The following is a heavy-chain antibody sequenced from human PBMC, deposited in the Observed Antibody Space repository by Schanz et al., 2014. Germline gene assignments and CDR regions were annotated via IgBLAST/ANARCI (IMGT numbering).Heavy chain of an antibody. CDR1: GFTFITYT. V-gene: IGHV3-23*04. Sequence: EVQLVESGGGVVQPGGSLRLSCATSGFTFITYTMNWVRQTPGKGLEWVSRMIGSGSSVFYADSVKGRFTISRDNLKNTVYLQMNSLRADDSAIYYCAKDHPSSGWPAFDVWGQGTQVTVSS. D-gene: IGHD6-19*01. CDR3: AKDHPSSGWPAFDV. CDR2: MIGSGSSV. J-gene: IGHJ4*02.